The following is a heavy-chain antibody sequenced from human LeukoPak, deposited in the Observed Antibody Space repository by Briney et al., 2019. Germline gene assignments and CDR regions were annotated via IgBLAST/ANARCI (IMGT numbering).Heavy chain of an antibody. CDR1: GGSITSSY. V-gene: IGHV4-59*01. D-gene: IGHD3-9*01. CDR2: IHYPGSP. Sequence: PAETLSLTFTVSGGSITSSYWSWIRQSPGKGLEWIGYIHYPGSPNYNPSLKRRVTMLIDPSKNQFYLKLSSVPAAETAVYYCARGRYSAGDNWFDPWGQGTLVSVSS. J-gene: IGHJ5*02. CDR3: ARGRYSAGDNWFDP.